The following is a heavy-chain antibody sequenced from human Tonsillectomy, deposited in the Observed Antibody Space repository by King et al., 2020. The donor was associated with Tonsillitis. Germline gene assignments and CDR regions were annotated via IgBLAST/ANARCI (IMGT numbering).Heavy chain of an antibody. CDR3: AVLYCSGGSCYSRATPFDY. Sequence: VQLVESGGGLVKPGGSLRLSCAASGFTFSSYSMNWVRQAPGKGLEWVSSISSSSSYIYYADSVKGRFTISRDNAKNSLYLQMNSLRAEDTAVYYCAVLYCSGGSCYSRATPFDYWGQGTLVTVSS. J-gene: IGHJ4*02. CDR2: ISSSSSYI. D-gene: IGHD2-15*01. V-gene: IGHV3-21*01. CDR1: GFTFSSYS.